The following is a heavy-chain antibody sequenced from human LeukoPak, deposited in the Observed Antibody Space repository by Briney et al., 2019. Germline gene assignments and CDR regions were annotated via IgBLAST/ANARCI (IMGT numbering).Heavy chain of an antibody. J-gene: IGHJ2*01. V-gene: IGHV4-4*07. Sequence: ETLSLTCTVSGGSITNYYWNWIRQPAGKGLEWIGRTYTNGSPNYNPSLKSRLTMSVDTSKNQFSLKLSSVTAVDTAVYYCASGPGDQLPYWYFDLWGRGTLVTVSS. CDR2: TYTNGSP. CDR1: GGSITNYY. CDR3: ASGPGDQLPYWYFDL. D-gene: IGHD2-2*01.